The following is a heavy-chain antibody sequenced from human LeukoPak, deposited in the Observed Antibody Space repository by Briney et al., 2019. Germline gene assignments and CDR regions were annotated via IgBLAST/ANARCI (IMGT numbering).Heavy chain of an antibody. CDR1: GSTLRDLS. V-gene: IGHV1-24*01. CDR3: LTDRARLFCYFDV. Sequence: ASVKVSCMDSGSTLRDLSIQWVRQAPGKGREYVGGSDPEDGETFHAQNFQSRVTMTEDTSIDTAYMELSSLRSEDTAVYYCLTDRARLFCYFDVWGRGTLVTVSS. CDR2: SDPEDGET. J-gene: IGHJ2*01. D-gene: IGHD3-3*01.